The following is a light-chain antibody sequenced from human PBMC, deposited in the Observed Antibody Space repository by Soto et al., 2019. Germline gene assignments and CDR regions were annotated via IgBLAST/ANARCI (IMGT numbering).Light chain of an antibody. Sequence: DIQMTQSPSTLSASIGARVPITCRASQTISNWLAWYQQKPGKAPKVLIHDASRLESGVPSRFSGSGSGTEFTLTINNLQPDDFAIYYCRQYDSESTFGQGTKVDIK. J-gene: IGKJ1*01. CDR1: QTISNW. V-gene: IGKV1-5*01. CDR3: RQYDSEST. CDR2: DAS.